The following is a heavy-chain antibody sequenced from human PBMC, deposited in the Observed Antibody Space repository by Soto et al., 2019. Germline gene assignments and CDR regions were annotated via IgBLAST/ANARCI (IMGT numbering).Heavy chain of an antibody. V-gene: IGHV3-15*07. Sequence: GGSLRLSCAASGFTFSNAWMNWVRQAPGKGLEWVGRIKSKTDGGTTDYAAPVKGRFTISRDDSKNTLYLQMNSLKTEDTAVYYCTTSLRYQLLWGLGYWGQGTLVTVSS. CDR2: IKSKTDGGTT. CDR1: GFTFSNAW. CDR3: TTSLRYQLLWGLGY. D-gene: IGHD2-2*01. J-gene: IGHJ4*02.